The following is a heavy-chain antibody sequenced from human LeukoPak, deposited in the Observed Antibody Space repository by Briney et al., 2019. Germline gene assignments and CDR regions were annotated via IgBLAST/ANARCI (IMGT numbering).Heavy chain of an antibody. Sequence: GESLKISCKGSGYSFTSYWIAWVRQMPGKGLEWMGIFYPGDSDTRYSPSFQGQVTMSADKSINTAYLQWSSLKASDTAMYYCARQSVSTNYYYGMDVWGQGTTVTVSS. CDR3: ARQSVSTNYYYGMDV. J-gene: IGHJ6*02. D-gene: IGHD2-2*01. V-gene: IGHV5-51*01. CDR2: FYPGDSDT. CDR1: GYSFTSYW.